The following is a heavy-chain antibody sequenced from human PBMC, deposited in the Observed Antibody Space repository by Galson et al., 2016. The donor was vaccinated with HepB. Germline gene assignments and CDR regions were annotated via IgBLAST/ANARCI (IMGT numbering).Heavy chain of an antibody. J-gene: IGHJ4*02. V-gene: IGHV1-3*01. CDR3: ARGFPSATIDY. CDR1: GYTFTSYA. D-gene: IGHD2-2*01. CDR2: FNDGNGNT. Sequence: SVKVSCKASGYTFTSYAMHWVHQTPGQRLEWMGWFNDGNGNTKYSQKFQGRVIITRDTSASTAYMELSSLRSEDTAVYFCARGFPSATIDYWGQGTLVTVSS.